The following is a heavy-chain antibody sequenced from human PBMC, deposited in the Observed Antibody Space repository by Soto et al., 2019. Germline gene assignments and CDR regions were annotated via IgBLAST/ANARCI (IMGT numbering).Heavy chain of an antibody. CDR1: GYTFTSYD. V-gene: IGHV1-8*01. CDR3: ARGGYYYGSGSYVRGPYGKDG. J-gene: IGHJ6*02. D-gene: IGHD3-10*01. Sequence: ASVKVSCKASGYTFTSYDINWVRQATGQGLEWMGWMNPNSGNTGYAQKFQGRVTMTRNTSISTAYMELSSLRSEDTAVYYCARGGYYYGSGSYVRGPYGKDGWGQGTTVPVS. CDR2: MNPNSGNT.